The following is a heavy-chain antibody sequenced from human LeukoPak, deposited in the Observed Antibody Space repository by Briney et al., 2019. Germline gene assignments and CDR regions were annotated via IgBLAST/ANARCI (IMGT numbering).Heavy chain of an antibody. V-gene: IGHV4-34*01. Sequence: SETLSLTCAVYGGSFSGYYWSWIRQPPGKGLEWIGEINHSGSTNYNPSLKSRVTISVDTSKNQFSLKLSSVTAADTAVYYCARPTSSWYPGSYGYWGQGTLVTVSS. D-gene: IGHD6-13*01. CDR2: INHSGST. J-gene: IGHJ4*02. CDR1: GGSFSGYY. CDR3: ARPTSSWYPGSYGY.